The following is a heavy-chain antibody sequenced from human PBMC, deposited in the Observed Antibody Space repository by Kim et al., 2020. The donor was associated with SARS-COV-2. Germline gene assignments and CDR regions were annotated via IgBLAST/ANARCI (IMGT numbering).Heavy chain of an antibody. CDR3: ARDPDYGDPFDY. J-gene: IGHJ4*02. V-gene: IGHV3-21*01. CDR1: GFTFSSYS. Sequence: GGSLRLSCAASGFTFSSYSMNWVRQAPGKGLEWVSSISSSSSSYIYYADSVKGRFTISRDNAKNSLYLQMNSLRAEDTAVYYCARDPDYGDPFDYWGQGTLVTVSS. D-gene: IGHD4-17*01. CDR2: ISSSSSSYI.